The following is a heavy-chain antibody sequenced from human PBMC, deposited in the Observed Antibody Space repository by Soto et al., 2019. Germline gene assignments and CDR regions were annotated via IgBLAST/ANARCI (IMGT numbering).Heavy chain of an antibody. J-gene: IGHJ2*01. CDR2: ITSGGDKS. Sequence: EMQLLESGGALEQPGGSLRLSCAASGLTFSAYAMTWVRLPPGRGLDYVSAITSGGDKSWYADSVKGRFTVSRDNSKSTLYLQMNGLRGEDTAIDYCAKAPQGGVYGDSYFDLWGRGTLVTVSS. D-gene: IGHD2-8*02. CDR3: AKAPQGGVYGDSYFDL. CDR1: GLTFSAYA. V-gene: IGHV3-23*01.